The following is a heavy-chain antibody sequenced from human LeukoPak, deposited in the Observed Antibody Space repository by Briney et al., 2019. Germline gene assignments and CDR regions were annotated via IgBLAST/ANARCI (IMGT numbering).Heavy chain of an antibody. CDR2: IHYSGRA. CDR1: GDSISGSY. Sequence: PSETLSLTCTVSGDSISGSYWTWVRQPPGQGLEWIGQIHYSGRADYNPSLKRRITISVDTSKNQFSLKLSSVTAADTAVYYCARDGLGDAFDIWGQGTMVTVSS. V-gene: IGHV4-59*01. J-gene: IGHJ3*02. CDR3: ARDGLGDAFDI. D-gene: IGHD3-16*01.